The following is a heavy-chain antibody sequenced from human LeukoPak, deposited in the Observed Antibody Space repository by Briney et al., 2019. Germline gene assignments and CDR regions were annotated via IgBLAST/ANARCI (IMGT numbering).Heavy chain of an antibody. V-gene: IGHV4-4*02. CDR1: GGSISSSNW. Sequence: PSETLSLTCAVSGGSISSSNWWSWVRQPPGKGLEWIGEIYHSGSTNYNPSLKSRVTISVDTSKNQFSLKLSSVTAADTAVYYCARDQWLSLGDAFDIWGQGTMVTVSS. CDR2: IYHSGST. CDR3: ARDQWLSLGDAFDI. J-gene: IGHJ3*02. D-gene: IGHD3-22*01.